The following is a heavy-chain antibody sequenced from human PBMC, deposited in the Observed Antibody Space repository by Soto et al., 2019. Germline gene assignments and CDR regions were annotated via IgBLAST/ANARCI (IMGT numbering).Heavy chain of an antibody. CDR1: GFTFSNYW. CDR2: ISGGGTTI. V-gene: IGHV3-48*04. J-gene: IGHJ6*02. CDR3: ARVSGAHSMDD. Sequence: PGGSLRLSCGASGFTFSNYWMHWVRQAPGKGLEWVSYISGGGTTIYYADSVKGRFTISRDNAKNSLYLQMNSLRTEDTAVYYCARVSGAHSMDDWGQGTTVTVSS.